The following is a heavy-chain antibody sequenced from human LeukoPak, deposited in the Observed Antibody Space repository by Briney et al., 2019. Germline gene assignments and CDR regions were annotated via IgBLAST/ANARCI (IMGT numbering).Heavy chain of an antibody. D-gene: IGHD1-26*01. CDR3: ARASSGIEDWFDP. V-gene: IGHV4-59*01. J-gene: IGHJ5*02. Sequence: SETLSLTCTVSGGSISTYYWSWIRQPPGKGLEWIGYIYYSGSTNYNPSLKSRVTISVDTSKNQFFLNLSSVTAADTAVYYCARASSGIEDWFDPWGQGTQVTVSS. CDR2: IYYSGST. CDR1: GGSISTYY.